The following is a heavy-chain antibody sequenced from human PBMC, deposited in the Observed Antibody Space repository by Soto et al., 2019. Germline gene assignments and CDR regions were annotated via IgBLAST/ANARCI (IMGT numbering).Heavy chain of an antibody. D-gene: IGHD6-19*01. Sequence: EVQLVESGGGLVQPGGSLRLSCAASGFTFSSYSMNWVRQAPGKGLEWVSYISSSSSTIYYADSVKGRFTISRDNAKNSRYLQMNSLRNENTAVYYCARVFYSVSGTGGLDYWGQGILVTVSS. CDR3: ARVFYSVSGTGGLDY. V-gene: IGHV3-48*02. CDR2: ISSSSSTI. J-gene: IGHJ4*02. CDR1: GFTFSSYS.